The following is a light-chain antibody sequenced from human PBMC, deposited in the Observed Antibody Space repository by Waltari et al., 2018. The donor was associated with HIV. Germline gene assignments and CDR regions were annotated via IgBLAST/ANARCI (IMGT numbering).Light chain of an antibody. CDR3: LSADTSVTWV. CDR2: KDT. Sequence: SYELTQPPSVSVSPGQTARITCSGDAFPKQYPYWYQPKPGQAPVLVIYKDTERPSGIPERVSGSSSGTTVTLTISGVQAEDDADYYCLSADTSVTWVFGGGTKLTVL. V-gene: IGLV3-25*03. J-gene: IGLJ3*02. CDR1: AFPKQY.